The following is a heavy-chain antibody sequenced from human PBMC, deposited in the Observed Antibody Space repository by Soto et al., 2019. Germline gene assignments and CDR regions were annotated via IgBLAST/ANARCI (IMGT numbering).Heavy chain of an antibody. V-gene: IGHV3-73*02. CDR3: TSHTEWEPHTTSHSGSQLHVPFDY. CDR1: GFTFSGSA. CDR2: IRSKANSYAT. D-gene: IGHD1-26*01. J-gene: IGHJ4*02. Sequence: EVQLVESGGGLVQPGGSLKLSCEASGFTFSGSAMHWVRQASGRGLEWVGRIRSKANSYATAYAASVKGRFTVSRDDSKNTAYQQMNSLNTEDTAVYYCTSHTEWEPHTTSHSGSQLHVPFDYWGQGTLVTVSS.